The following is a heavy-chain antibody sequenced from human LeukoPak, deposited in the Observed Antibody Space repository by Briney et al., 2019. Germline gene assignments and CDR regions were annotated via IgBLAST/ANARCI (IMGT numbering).Heavy chain of an antibody. J-gene: IGHJ4*02. D-gene: IGHD6-13*01. V-gene: IGHV3-23*01. CDR3: AKASHSSSWSPFDY. CDR2: ISRSGGST. Sequence: GGSLRLSCAASGFTFSSYAMNWVRQAPRKGLEWVAVISRSGGSTYYADSVKGRFTISRDNSKNTLYLQMDSLRAEDTVAYYCAKASHSSSWSPFDYWGQGTLVTVSS. CDR1: GFTFSSYA.